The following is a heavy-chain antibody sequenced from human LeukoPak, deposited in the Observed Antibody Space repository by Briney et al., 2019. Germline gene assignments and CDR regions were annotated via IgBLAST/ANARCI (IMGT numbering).Heavy chain of an antibody. V-gene: IGHV1-18*01. CDR1: GYPFTSYG. D-gene: IGHD5-18*01. CDR3: ARNRGYSYGYGDY. CDR2: ISPYNGNT. J-gene: IGHJ4*02. Sequence: ASVKVSCKASGYPFTSYGISWVRQAPRQGLEWMGWISPYNGNTDYAQKLQCRVTMATDTSTSTAYMELRSLRSDDTAVYYCARNRGYSYGYGDYWGQGTLVTVSS.